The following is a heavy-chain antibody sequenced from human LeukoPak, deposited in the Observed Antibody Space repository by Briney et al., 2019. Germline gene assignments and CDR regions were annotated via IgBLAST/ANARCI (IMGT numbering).Heavy chain of an antibody. CDR3: ASSVSREDY. CDR2: INPNSGGT. Sequence: ASVKVSCKASRYTFTGYYMHWVRQAPGQGLEWMGWINPNSGGTNYAQKFQGRVTMTRDMSTSTVYMELSSLRSEDTAVYYCASSVSREDYWGQGTLVTVSS. J-gene: IGHJ4*02. V-gene: IGHV1-2*02. CDR1: RYTFTGYY.